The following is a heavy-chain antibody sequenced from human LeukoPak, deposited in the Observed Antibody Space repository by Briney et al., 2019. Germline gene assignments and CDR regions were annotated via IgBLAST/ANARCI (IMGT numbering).Heavy chain of an antibody. Sequence: PSETLSLTCAVYGGSFSGYYWSWIRQPRGKGLEWIGEINHSGSTNYNPSLKSRVTISVDTSKNQFSLKLSSVTAADTAVYYCAGGPSIAAAGTDDYWGQGTLVTVSS. CDR1: GGSFSGYY. CDR2: INHSGST. D-gene: IGHD6-13*01. J-gene: IGHJ4*02. V-gene: IGHV4-34*01. CDR3: AGGPSIAAAGTDDY.